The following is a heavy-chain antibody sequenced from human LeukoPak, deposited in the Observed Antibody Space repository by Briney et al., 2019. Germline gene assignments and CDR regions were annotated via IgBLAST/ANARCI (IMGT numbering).Heavy chain of an antibody. Sequence: TSETLSLTCTVSGGSISSYYWSWIRQPPGKGLEWIGYIYYSGSTNYNPSLKSRVTISVDTSKNQFSLKLSSVTAADTAVYYCARGIYCSSTSCSNWFDPWGQGTLVTVSS. J-gene: IGHJ5*02. CDR2: IYYSGST. CDR1: GGSISSYY. D-gene: IGHD2-2*01. V-gene: IGHV4-59*01. CDR3: ARGIYCSSTSCSNWFDP.